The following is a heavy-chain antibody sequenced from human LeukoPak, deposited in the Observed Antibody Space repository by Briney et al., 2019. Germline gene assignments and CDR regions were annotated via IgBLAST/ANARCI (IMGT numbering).Heavy chain of an antibody. CDR2: IYTSGST. CDR3: ARRGAAFDY. V-gene: IGHV4-61*02. D-gene: IGHD6-13*01. CDR1: GGSISSGSYY. J-gene: IGHJ4*02. Sequence: SETLSLTCTVSGGSISSGSYYWSWIRQPAGKGLEWIGRIYTSGSTNYNPSLKSRVTISVDTSKNQFSLKLSSVTAADTAVYYCARRGAAFDYWGQGTLVTVSS.